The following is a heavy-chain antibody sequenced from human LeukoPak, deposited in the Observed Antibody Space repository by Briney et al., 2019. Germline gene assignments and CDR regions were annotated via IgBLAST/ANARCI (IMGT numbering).Heavy chain of an antibody. J-gene: IGHJ4*02. Sequence: SETLSLTCGVSGGSISSTNWWSWVRQPPGKGLEWIGEVHPSGATNYNPSLESRVSMSIDKSKNHLSLEVTSVTAADTAIYYCTRESGAFSPFGFWGQGTLLTVSS. CDR1: GGSISSTNW. V-gene: IGHV4-4*02. D-gene: IGHD1-26*01. CDR3: TRESGAFSPFGF. CDR2: VHPSGAT.